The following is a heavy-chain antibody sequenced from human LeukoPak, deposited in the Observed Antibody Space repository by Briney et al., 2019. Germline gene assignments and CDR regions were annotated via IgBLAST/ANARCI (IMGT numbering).Heavy chain of an antibody. D-gene: IGHD6-13*01. CDR3: GRNGVYSLDY. V-gene: IGHV4-4*02. Sequence: SETLSLTCAVSGGSISSGYWWSWVRQPPGKGLEWIGEIFHSGSTNYNPSLKSRVTISVDKSKNQFSLKLSSVTAADTAVYYCGRNGVYSLDYWGQGTLVTVSS. CDR2: IFHSGST. CDR1: GGSISSGYW. J-gene: IGHJ4*02.